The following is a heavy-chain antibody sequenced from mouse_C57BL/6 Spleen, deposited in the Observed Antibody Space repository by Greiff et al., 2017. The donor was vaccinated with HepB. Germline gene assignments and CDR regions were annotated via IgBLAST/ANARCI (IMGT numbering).Heavy chain of an antibody. D-gene: IGHD1-1*01. J-gene: IGHJ4*01. Sequence: VKLQESGAELVKPGASVKISCKASGYAFSSYWMNWVKQRPGKGLEWIGQIYPGDGDTNYNGKFKGKATLTADKSSSTAYMQLSSLTSEDSAVYFCARSRTVVGAMDYWGQGTSVTVSS. V-gene: IGHV1-80*01. CDR3: ARSRTVVGAMDY. CDR1: GYAFSSYW. CDR2: IYPGDGDT.